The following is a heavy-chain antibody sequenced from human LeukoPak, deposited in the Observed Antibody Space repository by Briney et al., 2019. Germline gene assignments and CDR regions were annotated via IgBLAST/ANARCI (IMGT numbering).Heavy chain of an antibody. Sequence: PGGSLGLSCAASGFSFSSYGMHWIRQAPGEGLEWVAVIWFDGSNKYYADSVKGRFTISRDNSKNTLYLQMDSLRAEDTAVYYCARVERQLSFDQWGQGTLVTVSS. CDR2: IWFDGSNK. V-gene: IGHV3-33*01. J-gene: IGHJ5*02. CDR1: GFSFSSYG. D-gene: IGHD5-18*01. CDR3: ARVERQLSFDQ.